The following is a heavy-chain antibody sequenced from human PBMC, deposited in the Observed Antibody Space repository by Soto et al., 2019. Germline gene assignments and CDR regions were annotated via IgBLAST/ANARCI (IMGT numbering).Heavy chain of an antibody. CDR3: AASSPQYDSSGYYYAFDI. J-gene: IGHJ3*02. V-gene: IGHV1-58*01. Sequence: SVKVSCKASGFTFTSSAVQWVRQARGQRLEWIGWIVVGSGNTNYAQKFQERVTITRDMSTSTAYMELSSLRSEDTAVYYCAASSPQYDSSGYYYAFDIWGQGTMVTVSS. CDR1: GFTFTSSA. CDR2: IVVGSGNT. D-gene: IGHD3-22*01.